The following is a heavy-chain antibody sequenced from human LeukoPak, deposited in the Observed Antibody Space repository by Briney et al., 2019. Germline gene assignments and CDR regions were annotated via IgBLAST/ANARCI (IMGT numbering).Heavy chain of an antibody. Sequence: GRSLRLSCAASGFTFSSYAMHWVRQAPGKGLEWVAVISYDGSNKYYADSVKGRFTISRDNSKNTLHLQMNSLRAEDTAVYYCARDRRRDFDYWGQGTLVTVSS. J-gene: IGHJ4*02. V-gene: IGHV3-30-3*01. CDR1: GFTFSSYA. CDR2: ISYDGSNK. CDR3: ARDRRRDFDY.